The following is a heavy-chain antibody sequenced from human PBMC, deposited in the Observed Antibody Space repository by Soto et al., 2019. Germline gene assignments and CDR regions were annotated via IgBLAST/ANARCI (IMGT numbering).Heavy chain of an antibody. J-gene: IGHJ3*02. V-gene: IGHV1-69*13. D-gene: IGHD6-13*01. CDR2: IIPIFGTA. CDR3: ASGYSSSWSQIGAFDI. Sequence: SVKVSCKASGGTFSSYAISWVRQAPGQGLEWTGGIIPIFGTANYAQKFQGRVTITADESTSTAYMELSSLRSEDTAVYYCASGYSSSWSQIGAFDIWGQGTMVTVSS. CDR1: GGTFSSYA.